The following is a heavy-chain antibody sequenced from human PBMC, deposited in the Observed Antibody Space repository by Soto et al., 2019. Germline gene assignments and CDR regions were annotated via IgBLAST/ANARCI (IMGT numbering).Heavy chain of an antibody. CDR2: IYYIGNS. Sequence: SETLSLTCIVSGDSISRSPYYWGWIRQPPGKGLEWIGNIYYIGNSYYNPSLESRVTISVDTSKNQISLRLSSVTAADTALYYCARQASTGSHFPGVDYWGQGTLVTVSS. CDR1: GDSISRSPYY. D-gene: IGHD1-26*01. V-gene: IGHV4-39*01. CDR3: ARQASTGSHFPGVDY. J-gene: IGHJ4*02.